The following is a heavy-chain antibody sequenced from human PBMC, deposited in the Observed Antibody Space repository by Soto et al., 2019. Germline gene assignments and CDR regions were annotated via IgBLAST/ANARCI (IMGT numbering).Heavy chain of an antibody. CDR3: ARWGPYYDILTGYYLYRDDYYYYGMDV. V-gene: IGHV4-59*08. D-gene: IGHD3-9*01. Sequence: SETLSLTCTVSGGSMSSYYWSWIRQPPGKRLEWIAYIYYSGSTNYNPSLKSRVTISVDTSKNQFSLKLSSVTAADTAVYYCARWGPYYDILTGYYLYRDDYYYYGMDVWGQGTTVTVSS. CDR2: IYYSGST. J-gene: IGHJ6*02. CDR1: GGSMSSYY.